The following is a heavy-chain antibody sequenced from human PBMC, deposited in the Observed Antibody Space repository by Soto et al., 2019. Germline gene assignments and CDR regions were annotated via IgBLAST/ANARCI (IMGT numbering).Heavy chain of an antibody. CDR1: GYTFTYYF. CDR3: VRGSISSATAFDY. J-gene: IGHJ4*02. Sequence: ASVKVSCKASGYTFTYYFMHWVLQAPGQGLEWMGIINPSGGGTSYAQKFQGSVTMTRDTSTSTVYMELSSLRSEDTAVYYYVRGSISSATAFDYWGQGTLVTVSS. D-gene: IGHD6-6*01. CDR2: INPSGGGT. V-gene: IGHV1-46*01.